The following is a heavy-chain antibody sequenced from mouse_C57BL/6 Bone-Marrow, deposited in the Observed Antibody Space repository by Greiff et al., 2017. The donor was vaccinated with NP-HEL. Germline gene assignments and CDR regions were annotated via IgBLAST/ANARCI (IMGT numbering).Heavy chain of an antibody. D-gene: IGHD2-4*01. Sequence: EVNLVESGGGLVQPKGSLKLSCAASGFSFNTYAMNWVRQAPGKGLEWVARIRSKSNNYATYYADSVKDRFTISRDDSESMLYLQMNNLKTEDTAMYYCVREGLVDYDAWFAYWGQGTLVTVSA. CDR1: GFSFNTYA. CDR3: VREGLVDYDAWFAY. CDR2: IRSKSNNYAT. V-gene: IGHV10-1*01. J-gene: IGHJ3*01.